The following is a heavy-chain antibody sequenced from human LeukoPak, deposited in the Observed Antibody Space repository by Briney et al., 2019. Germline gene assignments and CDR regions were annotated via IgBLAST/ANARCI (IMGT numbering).Heavy chain of an antibody. CDR2: MNPNSGNT. Sequence: GSVKVSCRASGYTFTSYDINWVRQATGQGLERMGWMNPNSGNTGYAQKFQGRVTMTRNTSISTAYMELSSLRSEDTAVYYCARSVDTAMDYYYYGMDVWGQGTTVTVSS. CDR1: GYTFTSYD. V-gene: IGHV1-8*01. D-gene: IGHD5-18*01. J-gene: IGHJ6*02. CDR3: ARSVDTAMDYYYYGMDV.